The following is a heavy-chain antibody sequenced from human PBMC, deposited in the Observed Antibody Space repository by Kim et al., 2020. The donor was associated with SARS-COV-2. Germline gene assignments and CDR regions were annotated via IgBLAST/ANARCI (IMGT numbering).Heavy chain of an antibody. D-gene: IGHD3-3*01. V-gene: IGHV1-46*01. CDR3: ARGALYYDFWSGFGDNNWFDP. Sequence: ASVKVSCKASGYTFTSYYMHWVRQAPGQGLEWMGIINPSGGSTSYAQKFQGRVTMTRDTSTSTVYMELSSLRSEDTAVYYCARGALYYDFWSGFGDNNWFDPWGQGTLVTVSS. J-gene: IGHJ5*02. CDR1: GYTFTSYY. CDR2: INPSGGST.